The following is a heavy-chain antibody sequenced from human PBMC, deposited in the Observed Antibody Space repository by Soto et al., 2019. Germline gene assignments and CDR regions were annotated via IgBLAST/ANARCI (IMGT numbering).Heavy chain of an antibody. Sequence: QVQLVQSGAEVKKPGSSVKVSCMASGGTFSNYAISWVRQAPGQGLEWMGGIIPLFVTANYAQKFQGRVTITADESTSTAYMELNSLRSEDTAVYYCARDSRYYFDSSGYFNFDYWGQGTLVTVSS. D-gene: IGHD3-22*01. CDR3: ARDSRYYFDSSGYFNFDY. CDR1: GGTFSNYA. CDR2: IIPLFVTA. V-gene: IGHV1-69*12. J-gene: IGHJ4*02.